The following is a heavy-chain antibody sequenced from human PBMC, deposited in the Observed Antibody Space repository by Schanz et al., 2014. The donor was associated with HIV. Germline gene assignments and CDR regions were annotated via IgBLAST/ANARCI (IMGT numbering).Heavy chain of an antibody. CDR3: ARGQPLVQRWFDP. CDR2: ISYDGSNK. D-gene: IGHD6-13*01. CDR1: GFTITSYG. V-gene: IGHV3-30*03. J-gene: IGHJ5*02. Sequence: VQLLESGGGLVQPGGSLRLSCAVSGFTITSYGMSWVRQAPGKGLEWVAVISYDGSNKKYADSVKGRLTISRDNSKNTLYLQMNSLRPEDTAVYYCARGQPLVQRWFDPWGQGTLVTVSS.